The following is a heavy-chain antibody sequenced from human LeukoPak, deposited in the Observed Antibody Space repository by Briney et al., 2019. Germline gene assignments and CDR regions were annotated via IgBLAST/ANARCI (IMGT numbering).Heavy chain of an antibody. J-gene: IGHJ4*02. CDR2: ISWNSGSI. CDR3: AKGPTDFDY. V-gene: IGHV3-9*01. CDR1: GFTFDDYA. Sequence: GRSLRLSCAASGFTFDDYAMHWVRQAPGKGLEWVSGISWNSGSIGYADSVKGRFTISRDNSQNTLYLQMNSLRAEDTAVYYCAKGPTDFDYWGQGTLVTVSS.